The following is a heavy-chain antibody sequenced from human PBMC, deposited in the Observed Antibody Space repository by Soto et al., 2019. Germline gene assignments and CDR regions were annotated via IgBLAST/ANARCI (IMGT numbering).Heavy chain of an antibody. CDR2: IYSGGST. CDR1: GFTVSSNY. CDR3: ARDLIVATINGYYMDV. V-gene: IGHV3-66*01. J-gene: IGHJ6*03. Sequence: GGSLRLSCAASGFTVSSNYMSWVRQAPGKGLEWVSVIYSGGSTYYADSVKGRFTISRDNSKNTLYLQMNSLRAEDTAVYYWARDLIVATINGYYMDVWGKGTTVTVSS. D-gene: IGHD5-12*01.